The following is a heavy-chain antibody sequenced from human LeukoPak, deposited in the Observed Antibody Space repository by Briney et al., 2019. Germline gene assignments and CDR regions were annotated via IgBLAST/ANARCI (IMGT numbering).Heavy chain of an antibody. CDR3: ARDSSSPT. D-gene: IGHD6-19*01. V-gene: IGHV3-7*03. J-gene: IGHJ4*02. Sequence: QSGGSLRLSCAASGFTFSGHWMTWVRQAPGKGLEWVANIKEDGSKRNYVDSVKGRFTISRDNAKASLYLQMNSLRAEDTAVYYCARDSSSPTWGQGTLVTVSS. CDR2: IKEDGSKR. CDR1: GFTFSGHW.